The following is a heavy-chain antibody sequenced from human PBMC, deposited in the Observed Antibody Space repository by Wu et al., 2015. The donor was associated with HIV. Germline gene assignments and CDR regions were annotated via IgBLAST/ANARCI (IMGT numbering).Heavy chain of an antibody. CDR3: AREPPSGRFFYMDV. D-gene: IGHD3-3*01. CDR2: IAGYNGNT. J-gene: IGHJ6*01. Sequence: QARLIQSTGEMKKPGASVRVSCQASGYSFASYGINWVRQTPGQGLEWMGFIAGYNGNTNQTLGRLTLTTDTSTDTVYMDLRSLRPDDSGTYFCAREPPSGRFFYMDVWGGRDHGRRL. CDR1: GYSFASYG. V-gene: IGHV1-18*01.